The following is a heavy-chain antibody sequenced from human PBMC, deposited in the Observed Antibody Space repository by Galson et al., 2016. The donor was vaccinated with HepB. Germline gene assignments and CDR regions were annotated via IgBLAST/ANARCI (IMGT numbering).Heavy chain of an antibody. CDR2: LSYNGLNQ. J-gene: IGHJ5*02. CDR1: GFVFSNYG. Sequence: SLRLSCAASGFVFSNYGMHWVRQAPGKGLEWVAGLSYNGLNQHYPDSLMGRFTVSRDNSKSIMYLQMDSLRPDDTAVYYCTKRVAAGGLGDTWGQGTVVTVSS. D-gene: IGHD2-15*01. V-gene: IGHV3-30*18. CDR3: TKRVAAGGLGDT.